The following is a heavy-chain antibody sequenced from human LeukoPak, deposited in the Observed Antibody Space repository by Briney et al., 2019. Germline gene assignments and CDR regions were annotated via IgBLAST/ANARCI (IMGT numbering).Heavy chain of an antibody. CDR1: GGSISSYY. V-gene: IGHV4-59*08. Sequence: SETLSLTCTVSGGSISSYYWSWIRQPPGKGLEWIGYIYYSGSTNYNPSLKSRVTISVDTSKNQFSLKLSSVTAADTAVYYRARQHRIAVAVNYFDYWGQGTLVTVSS. CDR3: ARQHRIAVAVNYFDY. J-gene: IGHJ4*02. D-gene: IGHD6-19*01. CDR2: IYYSGST.